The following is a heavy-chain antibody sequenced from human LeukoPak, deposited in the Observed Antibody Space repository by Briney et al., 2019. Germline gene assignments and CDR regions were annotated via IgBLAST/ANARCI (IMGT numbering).Heavy chain of an antibody. V-gene: IGHV3-9*01. J-gene: IGHJ2*01. CDR3: AKAQWYFDL. CDR1: RFTFDDYA. CDR2: ISWNSGSI. Sequence: GRSLRLSCAASRFTFDDYAMHWVRQAPGKGLEWVSGISWNSGSIGYADSVKGRFTISRDNAKNSLYLQMNSLRAEDTALYYCAKAQWYFDLWGRGTLVTVSS.